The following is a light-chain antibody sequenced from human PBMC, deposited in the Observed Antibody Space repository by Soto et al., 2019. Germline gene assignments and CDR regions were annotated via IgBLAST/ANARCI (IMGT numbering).Light chain of an antibody. V-gene: IGLV4-69*01. CDR2: LNSDGSH. J-gene: IGLJ2*01. CDR1: SGHSNYA. CDR3: QTWGSGIVG. Sequence: QSVLTQSPSASASLGASVKLTCTLSSGHSNYAIAWHQQQSEKGPRYLMKLNSDGSHSKGDWIPDRFSGSSSGAERYLTISSLQSEDEADYYCQTWGSGIVGFCGGNKRTVL.